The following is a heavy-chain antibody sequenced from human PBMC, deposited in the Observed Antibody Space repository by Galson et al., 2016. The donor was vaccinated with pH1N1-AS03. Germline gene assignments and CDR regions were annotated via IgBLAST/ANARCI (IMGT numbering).Heavy chain of an antibody. Sequence: TLSLTCTVSGGAISDGGYYWGWIRQLPGKGLEWMGYIYYSGKAYYNPSLESRLSISVDTSKNEFSLKLTSVTAADTALYYCARDPRGPCSSATCATTYYFGMDVWGQGTTVIVSS. CDR2: IYYSGKA. D-gene: IGHD1-26*01. CDR1: GGAISDGGYY. CDR3: ARDPRGPCSSATCATTYYFGMDV. V-gene: IGHV4-31*03. J-gene: IGHJ6*02.